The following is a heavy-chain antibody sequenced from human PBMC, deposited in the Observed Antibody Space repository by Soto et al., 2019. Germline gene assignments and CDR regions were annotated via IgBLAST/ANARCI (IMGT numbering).Heavy chain of an antibody. CDR3: ASNTKFNITGYYFDY. D-gene: IGHD1-20*01. J-gene: IGHJ4*02. Sequence: TVKVSCKASGGTFSSYAISWVRQAPGQGLEWMGGIIPIFGTANYAQKFQGRVTITADESTSTAYMELSSLRSEDTAVYYCASNTKFNITGYYFDYCGQGTLVTVSS. V-gene: IGHV1-69*13. CDR1: GGTFSSYA. CDR2: IIPIFGTA.